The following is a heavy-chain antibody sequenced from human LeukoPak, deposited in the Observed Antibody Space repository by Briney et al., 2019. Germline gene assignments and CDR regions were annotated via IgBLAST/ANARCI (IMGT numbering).Heavy chain of an antibody. J-gene: IGHJ4*02. D-gene: IGHD2-2*01. CDR1: GFTFSSYA. CDR3: AQDIVVVPAAMAGGDFDY. Sequence: GGSLRLSCAASGFTFSSYAMSWVRQAPGKGLEWVSAISGSGGSTYYADSVKGRFTISRDNSKNTLYLQMNSLRAEDRDVYSCAQDIVVVPAAMAGGDFDYGGQGARVPVSS. V-gene: IGHV3-23*01. CDR2: ISGSGGST.